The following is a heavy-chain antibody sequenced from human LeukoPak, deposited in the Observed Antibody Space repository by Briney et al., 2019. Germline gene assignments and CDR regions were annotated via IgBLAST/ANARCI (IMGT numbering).Heavy chain of an antibody. D-gene: IGHD5-18*01. J-gene: IGHJ4*02. Sequence: LSGGSLRLSCAASGFTFSTYAMSWVRQAPGKGLEWVSGISGSGGSIYYADSVKGRFTISRDNSKNTLYLQMNSLRAEDTAVYYCAKDHRIAQKDTAMDYFDYWGQGTLVTVSS. CDR3: AKDHRIAQKDTAMDYFDY. CDR2: ISGSGGSI. V-gene: IGHV3-23*01. CDR1: GFTFSTYA.